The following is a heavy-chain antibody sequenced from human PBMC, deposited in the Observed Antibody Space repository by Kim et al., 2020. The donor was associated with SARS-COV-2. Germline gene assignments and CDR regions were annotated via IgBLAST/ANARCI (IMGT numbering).Heavy chain of an antibody. D-gene: IGHD1-20*01. CDR3: ARNNWDGWFDP. V-gene: IGHV3-53*01. CDR2: T. J-gene: IGHJ5*02. Sequence: TYYADSVKGRFTIPRDNTKNTLYLQMNSLRAEDTAVYYCARNNWDGWFDPWGQGTLVTVSS.